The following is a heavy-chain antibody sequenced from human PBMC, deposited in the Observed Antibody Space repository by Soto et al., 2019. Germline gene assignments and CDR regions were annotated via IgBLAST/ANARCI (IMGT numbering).Heavy chain of an antibody. CDR3: ARSPVITAYYFDY. CDR1: GGSISSGDYY. V-gene: IGHV4-31*03. Sequence: KASETLSLTCTVSGGSISSGDYYWNWIRQHPGKGLEWIGNIYYSGSTSYNPSLKSRITISVDTSKNQFSLKLSSVPAADPAVFYCARSPVITAYYFDYWGQGTLVTVSS. J-gene: IGHJ4*02. D-gene: IGHD6-25*01. CDR2: IYYSGST.